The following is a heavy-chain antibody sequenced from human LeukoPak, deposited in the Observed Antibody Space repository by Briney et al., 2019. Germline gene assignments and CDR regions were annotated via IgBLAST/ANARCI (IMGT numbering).Heavy chain of an antibody. CDR2: IKQDGSGK. D-gene: IGHD6-19*01. V-gene: IGHV3-7*03. Sequence: GGSLRLSCAASGFTFSSYWMNWVRQSPGKGLEWVADIKQDGSGKYYVDSVKGRFTISRDNAKNSLYLQMDSLRAEDTAVYYCASYQWLVGYWGQGTLVTVSS. J-gene: IGHJ4*02. CDR3: ASYQWLVGY. CDR1: GFTFSSYW.